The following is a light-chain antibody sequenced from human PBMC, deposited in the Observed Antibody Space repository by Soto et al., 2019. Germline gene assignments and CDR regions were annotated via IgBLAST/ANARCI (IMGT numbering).Light chain of an antibody. CDR2: GAS. J-gene: IGKJ2*01. CDR3: QQYNNWPPHT. Sequence: ETVMTQSPATLSLSPGEGATLSCRASQSVGSNLAWYQQRPGQAPRLLIYGASTRATGIPARFSGSGSGTEFTLTISGLQSEDFAVYYCQQYNNWPPHTFGQGTKLEIK. CDR1: QSVGSN. V-gene: IGKV3-15*01.